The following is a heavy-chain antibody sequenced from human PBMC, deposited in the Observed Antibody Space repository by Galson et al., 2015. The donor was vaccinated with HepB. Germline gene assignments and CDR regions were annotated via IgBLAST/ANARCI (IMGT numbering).Heavy chain of an antibody. D-gene: IGHD3-10*01. Sequence: SLRLSCAASGFTFSSYEMNWVRQAPGKGLEWVSYISSSGSTIYYADSVKGRFTISRGNAKNSLYLQMNSLRAEDTAVYYCARDHYYGSGIGYYGMDVWGQGATVTVSS. V-gene: IGHV3-48*03. J-gene: IGHJ6*02. CDR2: ISSSGSTI. CDR3: ARDHYYGSGIGYYGMDV. CDR1: GFTFSSYE.